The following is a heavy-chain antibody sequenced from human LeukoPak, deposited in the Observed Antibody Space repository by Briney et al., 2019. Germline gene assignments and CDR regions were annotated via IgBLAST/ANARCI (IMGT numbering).Heavy chain of an antibody. CDR3: TSGTVGTTEVY. CDR1: GFTFSNAW. V-gene: IGHV3-15*01. D-gene: IGHD1-26*01. CDR2: IKSKTDGGTT. Sequence: GGSLRLSCAASGFTFSNAWMSWVRQAPGKGLEWVGRIKSKTDGGTTDYAAPVKGRFTISRDDSKNTLYLQMNSLKTEDTAVYYCTSGTVGTTEVYWGQGTLVTVSS. J-gene: IGHJ4*02.